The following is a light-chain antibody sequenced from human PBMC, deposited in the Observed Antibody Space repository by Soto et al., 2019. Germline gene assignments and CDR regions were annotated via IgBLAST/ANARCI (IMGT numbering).Light chain of an antibody. CDR2: AAS. CDR1: QGISNL. CDR3: QHFKTFPIT. J-gene: IGKJ5*01. Sequence: IPLTQSPSSLSAFVGDRLTITCRASQGISNLLAWYQQKPGKAPKVLIYAASTLQSGVPSRFSGSGSGTDFTLTISSLQPEDFATYYCQHFKTFPITFGHGTRLEIK. V-gene: IGKV1-9*01.